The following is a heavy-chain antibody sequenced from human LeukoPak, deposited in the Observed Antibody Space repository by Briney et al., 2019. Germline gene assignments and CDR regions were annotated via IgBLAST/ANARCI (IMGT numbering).Heavy chain of an antibody. Sequence: SETLSLTCTVSGGSISSGSYYWSWIRQPAGKGLEWIGRIYTSGSTNYNPSLKSRVTISVDTSKNQFSLKLSSVTAADTAVYYCARDQGSYYMDVWGKGTTVTVSS. CDR2: IYTSGST. D-gene: IGHD2-15*01. J-gene: IGHJ6*03. CDR3: ARDQGSYYMDV. CDR1: GGSISSGSYY. V-gene: IGHV4-61*02.